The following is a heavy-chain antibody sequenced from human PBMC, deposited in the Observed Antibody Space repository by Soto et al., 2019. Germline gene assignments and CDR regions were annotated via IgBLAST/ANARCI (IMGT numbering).Heavy chain of an antibody. CDR1: GFTFSKFG. Sequence: QVQLVESGGGVVQPGGSLRLSCEASGFTFSKFGIHWVRQAPGKGLEWVAVVSYDGSVKYYADSVKGRFPISRDNSKNTLYLQMNSLRPEDTALYYCAKDSDQLLFEYYYYGMDVWGQGTTVTVSS. CDR3: AKDSDQLLFEYYYYGMDV. CDR2: VSYDGSVK. J-gene: IGHJ6*02. D-gene: IGHD2-2*01. V-gene: IGHV3-30*18.